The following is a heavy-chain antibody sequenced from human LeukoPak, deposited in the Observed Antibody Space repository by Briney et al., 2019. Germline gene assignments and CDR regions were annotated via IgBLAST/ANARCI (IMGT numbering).Heavy chain of an antibody. V-gene: IGHV3-33*06. J-gene: IGHJ4*02. CDR1: GFTFSSYG. D-gene: IGHD4-11*01. CDR2: IWYDGSNK. Sequence: GGSLRLSCAASGFTFSSYGMHWVRQAPGKGLEWVAVIWYDGSNKYYADSVKGRFTISRDNSKNTLYLQMNSLRAEDTAVYYCAKDVSVTPKGFDYWGRGTLVTVSS. CDR3: AKDVSVTPKGFDY.